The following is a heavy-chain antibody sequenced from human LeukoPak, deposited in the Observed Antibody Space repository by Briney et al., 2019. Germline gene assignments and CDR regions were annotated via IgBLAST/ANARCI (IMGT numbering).Heavy chain of an antibody. D-gene: IGHD4-17*01. V-gene: IGHV1-18*01. CDR3: ARAIYGDYSDYYYGMDV. Sequence: ASVKVSCKASGYTFTSYGISWVRQAPGKGLEWMGCISAYNGNTNYAQKLQGRVTMTTDTSTSTAYMELRSLRSDDTAVYYCARAIYGDYSDYYYGMDVWGQGTTVTVSS. CDR2: ISAYNGNT. CDR1: GYTFTSYG. J-gene: IGHJ6*02.